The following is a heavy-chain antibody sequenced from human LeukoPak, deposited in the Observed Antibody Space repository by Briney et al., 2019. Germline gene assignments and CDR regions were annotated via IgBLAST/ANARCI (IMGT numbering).Heavy chain of an antibody. J-gene: IGHJ4*02. CDR3: AKGYGSGSYRGPQGD. Sequence: GGSLRLSCAASGFAFSSYAMSWVRQAPGKGLEWVSVISGSGSSTYYADSVKGRFTVSRDNSKNTLYLQMNSLSAEDTAVYYCAKGYGSGSYRGPQGDWGQGTLVTVSS. D-gene: IGHD3-10*01. CDR2: ISGSGSST. CDR1: GFAFSSYA. V-gene: IGHV3-23*01.